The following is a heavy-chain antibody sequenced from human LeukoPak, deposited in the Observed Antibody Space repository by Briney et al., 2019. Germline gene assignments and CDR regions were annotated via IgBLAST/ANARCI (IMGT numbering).Heavy chain of an antibody. Sequence: GGSLRLSCAASGFTFSSYAMHWVRQAPGKGLEWVAVISYDGSNKYYADSVKGRFTISRDNSKNTLYLQMNSLRAEDTAVYYCARCDGTYQTYYYYGMDVWGQGTTVTVSS. J-gene: IGHJ6*02. CDR3: ARCDGTYQTYYYYGMDV. D-gene: IGHD1-1*01. V-gene: IGHV3-30-3*01. CDR2: ISYDGSNK. CDR1: GFTFSSYA.